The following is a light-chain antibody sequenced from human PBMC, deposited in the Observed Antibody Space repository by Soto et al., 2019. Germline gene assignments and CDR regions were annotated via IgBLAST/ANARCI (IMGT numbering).Light chain of an antibody. V-gene: IGLV2-14*01. J-gene: IGLJ1*01. CDR1: SSDVGGYNY. CDR3: SSYTSSSTRV. CDR2: DVS. Sequence: QSALTQPASVSGSPGQSITISCTGTSSDVGGYNYVSWYQQHPGKAPKLMIYDVSNRPSGVSNRFSVSKSVNTASLTISGLQAEDEAEYYCSSYTSSSTRVFGTGTKVTVL.